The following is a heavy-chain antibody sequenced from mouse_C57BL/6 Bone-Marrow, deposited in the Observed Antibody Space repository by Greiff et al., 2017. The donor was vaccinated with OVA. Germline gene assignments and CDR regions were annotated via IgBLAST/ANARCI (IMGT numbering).Heavy chain of an antibody. CDR1: GYTFTDYN. J-gene: IGHJ4*01. CDR2: INPNNGGT. V-gene: IGHV1-18*01. Sequence: VQLQQSGPELVKPGASVKIPCKASGYTFTDYNMDWVKQSHGKSLEWIGDINPNNGGTIYNQKFKGKATLTVDKSSSTAYMELRSLTSEDSAVYYCAYGNYLYYAMDYWGQGTSVTVSS. CDR3: AYGNYLYYAMDY. D-gene: IGHD2-1*01.